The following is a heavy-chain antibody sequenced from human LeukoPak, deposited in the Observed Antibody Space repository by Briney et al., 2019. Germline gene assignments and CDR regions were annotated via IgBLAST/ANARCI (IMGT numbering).Heavy chain of an antibody. V-gene: IGHV4-39*02. CDR2: IYYSGST. CDR3: AREYGDHSRDAFDI. CDR1: GVSISSSSYY. J-gene: IGHJ3*02. Sequence: SETLSLTCTVSGVSISSSSYYWGWIRQAPGKGREWIVSIYYSGSTYYHPSRKSQFTISVDRDKNQFAQKQSSVTAADTAVYYCAREYGDHSRDAFDIWGQGTMVTVSS. D-gene: IGHD4-17*01.